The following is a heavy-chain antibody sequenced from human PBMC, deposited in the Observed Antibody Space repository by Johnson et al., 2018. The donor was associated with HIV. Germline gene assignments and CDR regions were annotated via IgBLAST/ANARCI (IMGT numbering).Heavy chain of an antibody. CDR1: RFTFSEYD. J-gene: IGHJ3*01. V-gene: IGHV3-11*01. D-gene: IGHD1-1*01. CDR3: VKDRLVGVYTCDAVDV. Sequence: QVQLVESGGGLVQPGRSLRLSCAASRFTFSEYDMNWVRQAPGKGLEWVSDISGSGATIYYADSLEGRFTISRDNAKNSLYLQMNSLRAEDTALYYCVKDRLVGVYTCDAVDVWGQASRV. CDR2: ISGSGATI.